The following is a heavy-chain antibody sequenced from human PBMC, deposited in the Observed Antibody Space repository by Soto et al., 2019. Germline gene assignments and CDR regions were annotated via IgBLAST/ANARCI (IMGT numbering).Heavy chain of an antibody. CDR3: VSLGGCYSLCRCDY. J-gene: IGHJ4*02. CDR2: INYSGST. Sequence: SETLSLTCAVYGGSFSDYYWNWIRQPPGRGLEWIGEINYSGSTSYNPSLKSRVTMSLDTSKSQFSLMLSSVTAADTAVYYCVSLGGCYSLCRCDYWGEGTLVT. D-gene: IGHD2-15*01. V-gene: IGHV4-34*01. CDR1: GGSFSDYY.